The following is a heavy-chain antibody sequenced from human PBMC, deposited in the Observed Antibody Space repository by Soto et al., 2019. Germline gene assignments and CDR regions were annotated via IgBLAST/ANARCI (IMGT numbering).Heavy chain of an antibody. Sequence: SVKVSCKASGGTFSSYAISWVRQAPGQGLEWMGGIIPIFGTANYAQKFQGRVTITADESTSTAYMELSSLRSEDTAVYYCASTRTRNYYYGMDVWGQGTTVTVSS. J-gene: IGHJ6*02. CDR3: ASTRTRNYYYGMDV. CDR2: IIPIFGTA. D-gene: IGHD3-3*01. CDR1: GGTFSSYA. V-gene: IGHV1-69*13.